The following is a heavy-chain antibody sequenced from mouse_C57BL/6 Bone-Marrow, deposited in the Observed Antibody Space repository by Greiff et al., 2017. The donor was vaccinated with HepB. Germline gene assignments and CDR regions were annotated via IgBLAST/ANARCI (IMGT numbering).Heavy chain of an antibody. CDR2: IYPGSGST. Sequence: QVQLQQPGAELVKPGASVKMSCKASGYTFTSYWITWVKQRPGQGLEWIGDIYPGSGSTNYNEKFKSKATLTVDKSSSTAYMQLSSLTSEDSAVYYCARLRGNYAMDYWGQGTSVTVSS. CDR3: ARLRGNYAMDY. CDR1: GYTFTSYW. V-gene: IGHV1-55*01. J-gene: IGHJ4*01.